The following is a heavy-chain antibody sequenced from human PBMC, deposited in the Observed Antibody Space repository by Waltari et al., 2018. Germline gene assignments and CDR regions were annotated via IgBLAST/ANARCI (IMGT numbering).Heavy chain of an antibody. CDR1: EFTFRNYW. Sequence: EMQLVESGGGLVQPGGSLRLFCAASEFTFRNYWMTWVRQAPGRGLEWVANINEDGSKSFYVESVKGRCTISRDNAKNSLYLQMNSLRAEDTAIYYCASGPDHGDFWGQGTLVTVSS. J-gene: IGHJ4*02. CDR3: ASGPDHGDF. V-gene: IGHV3-7*01. CDR2: INEDGSKS.